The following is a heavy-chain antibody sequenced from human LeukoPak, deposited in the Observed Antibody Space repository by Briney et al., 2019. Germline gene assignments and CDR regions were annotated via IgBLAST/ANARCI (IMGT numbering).Heavy chain of an antibody. J-gene: IGHJ6*03. V-gene: IGHV4-61*03. CDR2: IYYSGST. Sequence: EWIGYIYYSGSTNYNPSLKSRVTISVDTSKNHFSLRLSSVTAADTAVYYCARDRYYMDVWGKGTTVTVSS. CDR3: ARDRYYMDV.